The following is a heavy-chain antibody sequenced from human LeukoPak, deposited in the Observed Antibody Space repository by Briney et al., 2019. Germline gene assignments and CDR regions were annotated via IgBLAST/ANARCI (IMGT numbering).Heavy chain of an antibody. J-gene: IGHJ4*02. CDR3: ATYRQVLLPFES. CDR1: GYTFTGYY. V-gene: IGHV1-2*02. Sequence: ASVKVSCKASGYTFTGYYMHWVRQAPGQGLEWMGWINPNSGGTNYAQKFQGRVTMTRDTSVSTAYMELSRLRSDDTAIYYCATYRQVLLPFESWGQGTLATVSS. CDR2: INPNSGGT. D-gene: IGHD2-8*02.